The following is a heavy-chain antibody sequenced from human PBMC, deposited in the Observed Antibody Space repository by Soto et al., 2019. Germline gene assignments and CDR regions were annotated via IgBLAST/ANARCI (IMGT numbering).Heavy chain of an antibody. D-gene: IGHD3-10*01. V-gene: IGHV3-30*18. Sequence: QVQLVESGGGVVQPGRSLRLSCAASGFMFSYYGMHWVRQTPGKGLEWGAAISYDGSEKDYADSVKGRFTISRDNSKNTLYLQMNSLRGEDTAVYYCAKDPRGSYYIGLDYWGQGTLVTVSS. J-gene: IGHJ4*02. CDR2: ISYDGSEK. CDR1: GFMFSYYG. CDR3: AKDPRGSYYIGLDY.